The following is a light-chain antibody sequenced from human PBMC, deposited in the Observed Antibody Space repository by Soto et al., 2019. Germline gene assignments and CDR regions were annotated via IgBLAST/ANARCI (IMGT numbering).Light chain of an antibody. CDR3: QQYGISPPYT. CDR2: GAS. J-gene: IGKJ2*01. V-gene: IGKV3-20*01. CDR1: QSVASNY. Sequence: EIVLTQSPGTLSLSPGERATLSCRASQSVASNYLAWYQQKPGQTPRLLIYGASNRATDIPDRFSGSGSGTDFTLTFSSLEPEDFAVYYCQQYGISPPYTFGQGTKLEIK.